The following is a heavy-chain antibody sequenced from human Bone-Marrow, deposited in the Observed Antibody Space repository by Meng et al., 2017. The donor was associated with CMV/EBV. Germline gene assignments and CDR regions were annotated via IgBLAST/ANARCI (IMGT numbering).Heavy chain of an antibody. V-gene: IGHV3-23*03. J-gene: IGHJ6*02. Sequence: GGSLRLSCAASGFTFSTYAMIWVRQAPGKGLEWVSVIYSGGGSTDYADSVKGRFSISRDNSKNTLYLQMNNLRVEDTAVYYCASPRASYGPGTEYYYYGMDVWGQGTTVTVSS. CDR2: IYSGGGST. CDR3: ASPRASYGPGTEYYYYGMDV. CDR1: GFTFSTYA. D-gene: IGHD5-18*01.